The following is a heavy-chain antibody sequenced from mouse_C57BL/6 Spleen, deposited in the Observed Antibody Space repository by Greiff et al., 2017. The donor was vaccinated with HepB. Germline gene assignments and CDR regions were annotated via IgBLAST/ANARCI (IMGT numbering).Heavy chain of an antibody. J-gene: IGHJ4*01. CDR3: ARSHYGNYEDYAMDY. Sequence: QVQLKESGAELVKPGASVKLSCKASGYTFTSYWMHWVKQRPGRGLEWIGRIDPNSGGTKYNEKFKSKATLTVDKPSSTAYMQLSSLTSEDSAVYYCARSHYGNYEDYAMDYWGQGTSVTVSS. CDR1: GYTFTSYW. V-gene: IGHV1-72*01. CDR2: IDPNSGGT. D-gene: IGHD2-1*01.